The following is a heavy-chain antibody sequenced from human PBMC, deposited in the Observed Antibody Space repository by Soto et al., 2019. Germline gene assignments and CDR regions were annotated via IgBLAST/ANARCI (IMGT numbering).Heavy chain of an antibody. J-gene: IGHJ4*02. CDR2: IYTGGST. CDR3: ARASVGPPGGGSWTMTFDI. V-gene: IGHV4-4*07. Sequence: SETLSLTCTVSGGSISSYYWSWIRQPAGKXLEWIGRIYTGGSTNYSPSLKSRVTMSVDTSKNQFSLRLTSVTAADTAVYYCARASVGPPGGGSWTMTFDIWGRGTLVTVSS. D-gene: IGHD2-15*01. CDR1: GGSISSYY.